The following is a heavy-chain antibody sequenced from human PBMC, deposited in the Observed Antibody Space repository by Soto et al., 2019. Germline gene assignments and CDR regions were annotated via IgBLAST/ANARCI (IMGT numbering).Heavy chain of an antibody. Sequence: KPSETLSLTCTVSGGSVSSGSYYWSWIRQPPGKGLEWIGYIYYSGSTNYNPSLKSRVTISVDTSKNQFSLKLSSVTAADTAVYYCARDASSGTYYNWGQGTLVTVSS. V-gene: IGHV4-61*01. CDR3: ARDASSGTYYN. CDR2: IYYSGST. D-gene: IGHD1-26*01. J-gene: IGHJ4*02. CDR1: GGSVSSGSYY.